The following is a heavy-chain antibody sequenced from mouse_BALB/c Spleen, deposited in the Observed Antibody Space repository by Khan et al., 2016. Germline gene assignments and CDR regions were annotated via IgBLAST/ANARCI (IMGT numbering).Heavy chain of an antibody. CDR1: GYSITSDYA. Sequence: EVQLQESGPGLVKPSQSLSLTCTVTGYSITSDYAWNWIRQFPGNKLEWMGYISYSGSTSYNPPLKSRISITRDTSKNQFFLQLNSVTTEETATYYCAREGNYYAMDYWGQGTSVTVSS. CDR3: AREGNYYAMDY. J-gene: IGHJ4*01. D-gene: IGHD2-1*01. CDR2: ISYSGST. V-gene: IGHV3-2*02.